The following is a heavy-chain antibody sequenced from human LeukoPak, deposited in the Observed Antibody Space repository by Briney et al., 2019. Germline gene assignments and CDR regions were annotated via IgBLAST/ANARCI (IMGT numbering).Heavy chain of an antibody. CDR2: IRYDGSNK. Sequence: GGSLRLSCAACRFTFSSYGMHWVRQAPGKGLEWVALIRYDGSNKYYADSVKGRFTISRGNSKNTLYLQMDSLRAEDTAVYYCAKDLGMYSSGWSNVDYWGQGTLVTVSS. D-gene: IGHD6-19*01. V-gene: IGHV3-30*02. J-gene: IGHJ4*02. CDR3: AKDLGMYSSGWSNVDY. CDR1: RFTFSSYG.